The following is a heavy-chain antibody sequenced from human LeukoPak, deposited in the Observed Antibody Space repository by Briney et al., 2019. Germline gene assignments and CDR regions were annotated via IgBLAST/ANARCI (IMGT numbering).Heavy chain of an antibody. V-gene: IGHV4-4*09. CDR3: ARSTEYSWDY. Sequence: SETLSLTCTVSGGSISSYYWSWIRQPPGKGLEWIGSIYTSGSTNYNPSLKSRVTISVDTSKNQFSLKLSSVTAADTAVYYCARSTEYSWDYWGQGTLVSVSS. D-gene: IGHD2-21*01. CDR2: IYTSGST. J-gene: IGHJ4*02. CDR1: GGSISSYY.